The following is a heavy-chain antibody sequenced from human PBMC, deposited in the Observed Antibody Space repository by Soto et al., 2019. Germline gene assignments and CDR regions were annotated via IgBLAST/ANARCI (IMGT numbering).Heavy chain of an antibody. D-gene: IGHD2-15*01. V-gene: IGHV4-30-2*01. CDR1: GVSISSGDSS. Sequence: QLPLQESCSGLVKPSHTLSLTCAVSGVSISSGDSSWSWNRQPPGKGLEWIGYIYHSGSTYYNPSLKSRVPISVDRSRNQFSLKLSSVTAADTAVYYCARGQVVAAQHWGQGTLVTVSS. J-gene: IGHJ4*02. CDR2: IYHSGST. CDR3: ARGQVVAAQH.